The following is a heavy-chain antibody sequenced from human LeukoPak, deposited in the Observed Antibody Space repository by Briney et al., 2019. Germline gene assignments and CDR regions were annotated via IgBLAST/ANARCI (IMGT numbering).Heavy chain of an antibody. V-gene: IGHV1-18*01. D-gene: IGHD3-9*01. Sequence: ASVKVSCKASGYTFTSYGISWVRQAPGQGLEWMGWISAYNGNTNYAQKLQGRVTMTTDTSTNTAYMELRSLRSDDTAVYYCTREATGYSWFDPWGQGTLVTVSS. CDR2: ISAYNGNT. CDR1: GYTFTSYG. J-gene: IGHJ5*02. CDR3: TREATGYSWFDP.